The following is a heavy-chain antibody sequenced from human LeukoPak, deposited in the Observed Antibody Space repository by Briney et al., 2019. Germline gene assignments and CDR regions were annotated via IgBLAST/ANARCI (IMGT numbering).Heavy chain of an antibody. CDR1: GGSISSSSYS. CDR3: ARRRGYSGYGTFDP. D-gene: IGHD5-12*01. V-gene: IGHV4-39*01. Sequence: SETLSLTCTVSGGSISSSSYSWGWIRQPPGKGLEWIGSMYYSGSTYYNPSLKSRVTISVDTSKNQFSLKLSSVTAADTAVYYCARRRGYSGYGTFDPWGQGTLVTVSS. CDR2: MYYSGST. J-gene: IGHJ5*02.